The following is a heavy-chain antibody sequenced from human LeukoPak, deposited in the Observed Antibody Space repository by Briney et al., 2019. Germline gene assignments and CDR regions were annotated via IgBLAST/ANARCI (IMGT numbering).Heavy chain of an antibody. CDR1: GFTFSSYA. Sequence: HAGGSLRLSCAASGFTFSSYAMSWVRQAPGKGLEWVSAISGSGGSTYHADSVKGRFTISRDNSKDTLYLQMNSLRAEDTAVYYCAKATMVRGATDYWGQGTLVTVSS. V-gene: IGHV3-23*01. D-gene: IGHD3-10*01. CDR2: ISGSGGST. CDR3: AKATMVRGATDY. J-gene: IGHJ4*02.